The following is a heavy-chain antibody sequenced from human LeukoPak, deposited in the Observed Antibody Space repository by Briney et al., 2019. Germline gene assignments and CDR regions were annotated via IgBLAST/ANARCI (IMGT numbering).Heavy chain of an antibody. V-gene: IGHV3-21*04. CDR1: GFTFSSYS. J-gene: IGHJ4*02. Sequence: GGSLRLSCAASGFTFSSYSMNWVRQAPGKGLEWVSSISSSSSYIYYADSVKGRFTISRDNAKNSLYLQMNSLRAEDTAVYYCARFYDSSGYYYMLSTNRPGYFDYWGQGTLVTVSS. CDR2: ISSSSSYI. D-gene: IGHD3-22*01. CDR3: ARFYDSSGYYYMLSTNRPGYFDY.